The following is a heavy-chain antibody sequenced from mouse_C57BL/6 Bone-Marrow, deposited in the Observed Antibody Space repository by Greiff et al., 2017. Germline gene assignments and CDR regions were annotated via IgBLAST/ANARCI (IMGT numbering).Heavy chain of an antibody. CDR1: GYTFTDYN. Sequence: VQLQQSGPELVKPGASVKMSCKASGYTFTDYNMHWVKQSHGKSLEWIGYINPNNGGTSYNQKFKGKATLTVNKSSSTAYMELRSLTSEDSAVYYCARREATDGSSAWFAYWGQGTLVTVSA. D-gene: IGHD1-1*01. CDR3: ARREATDGSSAWFAY. V-gene: IGHV1-22*01. J-gene: IGHJ3*01. CDR2: INPNNGGT.